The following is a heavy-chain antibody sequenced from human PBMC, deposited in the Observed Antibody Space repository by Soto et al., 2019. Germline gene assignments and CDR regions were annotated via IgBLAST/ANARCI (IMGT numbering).Heavy chain of an antibody. CDR2: ISGSGGST. Sequence: EVQLLESGGGLVQPGGSLRLSCAASGFTFSSYAMSWVRQAPGKGLEWVSTISGSGGSTYYADSVKGRFTISRDNSKNTLYLQMNNLRAEGTAVYYCASGWSYYFDHWGQGTLVTVSS. CDR3: ASGWSYYFDH. CDR1: GFTFSSYA. V-gene: IGHV3-23*01. D-gene: IGHD6-19*01. J-gene: IGHJ4*02.